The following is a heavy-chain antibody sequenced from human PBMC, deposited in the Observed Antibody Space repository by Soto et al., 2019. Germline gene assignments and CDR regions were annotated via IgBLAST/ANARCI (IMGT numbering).Heavy chain of an antibody. CDR1: GFSVSNTRMG. Sequence: QVTLKESGPVLVKPTETLTLTCTVSGFSVSNTRMGVSWIRQSPGKALEWLAHIFSNDQKSYTTSLKSRLTISKDTSKSQVVLTLTNMDSVDTATYFCARTRSAYNFWSGGYDYWGRGTLVTVSS. CDR3: ARTRSAYNFWSGGYDY. V-gene: IGHV2-26*01. J-gene: IGHJ4*02. D-gene: IGHD3-3*01. CDR2: IFSNDQK.